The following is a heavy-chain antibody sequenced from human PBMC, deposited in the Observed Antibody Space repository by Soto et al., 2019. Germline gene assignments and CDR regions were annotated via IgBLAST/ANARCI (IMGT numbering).Heavy chain of an antibody. Sequence: SETLSLTCTVSGGSISSYYWSWIRQPPGKGLGWIGYIYYSGSTNYNPSLKSRVAISVDTSKNQFSLKLSSVTAADTAVYYCARVGYYDSSGYYYRSLFDPWGQGTLVTVSS. CDR1: GGSISSYY. D-gene: IGHD3-22*01. CDR3: ARVGYYDSSGYYYRSLFDP. CDR2: IYYSGST. V-gene: IGHV4-59*01. J-gene: IGHJ5*02.